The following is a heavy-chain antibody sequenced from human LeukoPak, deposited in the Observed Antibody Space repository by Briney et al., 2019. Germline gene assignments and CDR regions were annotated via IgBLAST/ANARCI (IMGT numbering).Heavy chain of an antibody. V-gene: IGHV4-59*01. Sequence: SETLSLTCTVSGGSISSYYWSWIRQPPGKGLEWIGYIYYSGSTNYNPSLKSRVTISVDTSKNQFSLKLSSVTAADTAVYYCARDPSPDWRNEYSSRGAYYYYYMDVWGKGTTVTVSS. CDR1: GGSISSYY. D-gene: IGHD6-13*01. CDR2: IYYSGST. CDR3: ARDPSPDWRNEYSSRGAYYYYYMDV. J-gene: IGHJ6*03.